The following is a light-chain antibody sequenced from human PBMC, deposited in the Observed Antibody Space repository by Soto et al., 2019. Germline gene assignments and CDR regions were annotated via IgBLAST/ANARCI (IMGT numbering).Light chain of an antibody. Sequence: IQLTQSPSSLSASLGDRVTVTCRASQGSGTYLCCYQQKRGKAPTVLIYASSTLQTGVPSRFSGSGSGTEFSLTISSLQPDDIGTYYCQQYDILPITFGRGTRLEI. V-gene: IGKV1-9*01. CDR2: ASS. CDR1: QGSGTY. J-gene: IGKJ5*01. CDR3: QQYDILPIT.